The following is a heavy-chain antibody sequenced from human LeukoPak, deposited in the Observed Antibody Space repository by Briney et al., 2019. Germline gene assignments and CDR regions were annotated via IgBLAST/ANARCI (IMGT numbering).Heavy chain of an antibody. CDR1: GFSISSTYY. CDR3: ARSSASPGSGVILDY. V-gene: IGHV4-38-2*01. CDR2: IYHSGST. J-gene: IGHJ4*02. Sequence: SETLSLTCAVSGFSISSTYYGAWIRQPPGKGLEWIGSIYHSGSTYYNPSLKSRVTISVDRSKNQFSLKLSSVTAADTAVYYCARSSASPGSGVILDYWGQGTLVTVSS. D-gene: IGHD3-10*01.